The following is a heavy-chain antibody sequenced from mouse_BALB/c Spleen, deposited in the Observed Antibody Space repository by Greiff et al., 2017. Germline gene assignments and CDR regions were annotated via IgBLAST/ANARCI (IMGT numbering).Heavy chain of an antibody. CDR2: ISYSGST. Sequence: EVQLQQSGPSLVKPSQTLSLTCSVTGDSITSGYWNWIRKFPGNKLEYMGYISYSGSTYYNPSLKSRISITRDTSKNQYYLQLNSVTTEDTATYYCARVPHYYGSSHFDYWGQGTTLTVSS. CDR1: GDSITSGY. CDR3: ARVPHYYGSSHFDY. V-gene: IGHV3-8*02. J-gene: IGHJ2*01. D-gene: IGHD1-1*01.